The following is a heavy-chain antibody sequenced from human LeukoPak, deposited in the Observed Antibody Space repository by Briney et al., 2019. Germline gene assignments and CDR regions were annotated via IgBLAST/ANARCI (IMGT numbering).Heavy chain of an antibody. J-gene: IGHJ6*03. CDR1: GFTFDDYA. CDR2: ISWNSGSI. CDR3: AKDMVRGVIIGANYYYYYYMDV. D-gene: IGHD3-10*01. Sequence: GRSLRLSCAASGFTFDDYAMHWVRQAPGKGLEWVSGISWNSGSIGYADSVKGRFTISRDNAKNSLYLQMNSLRAEDTALYYCAKDMVRGVIIGANYYYYYYMDVWGKGTTVTISS. V-gene: IGHV3-9*01.